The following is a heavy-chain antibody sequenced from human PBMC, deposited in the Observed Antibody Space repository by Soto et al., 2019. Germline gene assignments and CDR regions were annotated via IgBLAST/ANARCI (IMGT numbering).Heavy chain of an antibody. D-gene: IGHD6-6*01. J-gene: IGHJ6*03. CDR2: IYYSGST. CDR1: GGSISSYY. V-gene: IGHV4-59*01. CDR3: ARSYSSSPRYYYYYYMDV. Sequence: SETLSLTCTVSGGSISSYYWSWIRQPPGKGLEWIGYIYYSGSTNYNPSLKSRVTISVDTSKNQFSLKLSSVTAADTAVYYFARSYSSSPRYYYYYYMDVWGKGTTVTVSS.